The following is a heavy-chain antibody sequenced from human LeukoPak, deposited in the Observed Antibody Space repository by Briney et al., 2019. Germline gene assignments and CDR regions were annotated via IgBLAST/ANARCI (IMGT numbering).Heavy chain of an antibody. J-gene: IGHJ4*02. Sequence: SQTLSLTCTVSGGSISSGGYYWRWIRQHPGKGLEWIGYIYYSGSTYYNPSLKSRVTISVDTSKNQFSLKLSSVTAADTAVYYCATERTGYDFIFWGQGTLVTVSS. CDR1: GGSISSGGYY. D-gene: IGHD5-12*01. V-gene: IGHV4-31*03. CDR2: IYYSGST. CDR3: ATERTGYDFIF.